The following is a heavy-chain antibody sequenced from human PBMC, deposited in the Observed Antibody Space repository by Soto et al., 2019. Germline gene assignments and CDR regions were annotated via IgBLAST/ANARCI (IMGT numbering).Heavy chain of an antibody. Sequence: QVQLQESGPGLVKASQTLSLTCTVSGGSISSGNYYCSWIRQHPGKGLEWIGFIYYSGSTYYNPSLKSRVTLSVDTSKNQFSLKLTSVTAANTAVYYCARDSYGSGSFDLWGRGTLVTVSS. CDR2: IYYSGST. D-gene: IGHD3-10*01. CDR3: ARDSYGSGSFDL. V-gene: IGHV4-31*03. CDR1: GGSISSGNYY. J-gene: IGHJ2*01.